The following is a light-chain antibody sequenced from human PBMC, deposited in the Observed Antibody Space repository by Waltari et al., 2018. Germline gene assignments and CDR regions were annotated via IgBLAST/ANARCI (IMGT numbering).Light chain of an antibody. V-gene: IGLV1-47*01. Sequence: QSVLTQPPSASGTPGQKVTIPCNGSSPNIGSNYVYWYKQPPGPAPKLLIFKNNQRPSGVPDRFSDSKSGTSASLAINGLRSEDEADYYCAAWDDSLSGLVLGGGTKVTVL. J-gene: IGLJ3*02. CDR2: KNN. CDR3: AAWDDSLSGLV. CDR1: SPNIGSNY.